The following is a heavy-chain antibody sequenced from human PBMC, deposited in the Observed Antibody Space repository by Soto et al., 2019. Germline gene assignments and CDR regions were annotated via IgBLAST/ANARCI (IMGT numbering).Heavy chain of an antibody. V-gene: IGHV3-7*05. Sequence: GGCLRLSCAASGFPFSSHWMTLVRQAPGKGLEWVAYIKQDGSEKYYVDSVMGRFTMSRDNTQSSLSLQMNTLRVEDSAVYYCARITSPGYFDSWGQGTLVTSPQ. CDR1: GFPFSSHW. CDR3: ARITSPGYFDS. J-gene: IGHJ4*02. CDR2: IKQDGSEK. D-gene: IGHD1-20*01.